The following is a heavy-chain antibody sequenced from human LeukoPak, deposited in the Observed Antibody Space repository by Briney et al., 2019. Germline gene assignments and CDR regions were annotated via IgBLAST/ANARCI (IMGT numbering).Heavy chain of an antibody. CDR1: GGSFSGYY. CDR2: INHSGST. CDR3: ATSRGVVVVAATQAFDI. J-gene: IGHJ3*02. D-gene: IGHD2-15*01. V-gene: IGHV4-34*01. Sequence: SETLSLTCAVYGGSFSGYYWSWIRQPPGKGLEWIGEINHSGSTNYNSSLKSRVTISVDTSKNQFSLKLSSVTAADTAVYYCATSRGVVVVAATQAFDIWGQGTMVTVSS.